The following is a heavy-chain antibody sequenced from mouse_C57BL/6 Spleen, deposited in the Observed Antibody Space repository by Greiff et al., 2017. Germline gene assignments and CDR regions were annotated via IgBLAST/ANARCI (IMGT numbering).Heavy chain of an antibody. J-gene: IGHJ1*03. CDR2: INPNNGGT. CDR3: ARFYYYGSSYGSYWYFDV. Sequence: EVKLQESGPELVKPGASVKIPCKASGYTFTDYNMDWVKQSHGKSLEWIGDINPNNGGTIYNQKFKGKATLTVDKSSSTAYMELRSLTSEDTAVYYCARFYYYGSSYGSYWYFDVWGTGTTVTVSS. D-gene: IGHD1-1*01. CDR1: GYTFTDYN. V-gene: IGHV1-18*01.